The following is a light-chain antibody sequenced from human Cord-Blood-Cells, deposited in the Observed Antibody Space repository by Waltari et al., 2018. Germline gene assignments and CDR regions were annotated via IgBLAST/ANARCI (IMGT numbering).Light chain of an antibody. CDR2: DVS. CDR1: SSDVGGSNY. J-gene: IGLJ1*01. V-gene: IGLV2-14*01. Sequence: QSALTQPASVSGSPGQSITISCTGTSSDVGGSNYVSWYQQHPGKAPKRMLYDVSKRTSGVSNRFSGSKSGNTASLTISGLQAEDDADYYCSSYTSSSTPYVFGTGTKVTVL. CDR3: SSYTSSSTPYV.